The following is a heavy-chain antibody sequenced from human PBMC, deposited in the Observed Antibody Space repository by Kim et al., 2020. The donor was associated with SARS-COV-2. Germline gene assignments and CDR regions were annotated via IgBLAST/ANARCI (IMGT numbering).Heavy chain of an antibody. CDR1: GFTFSSYS. J-gene: IGHJ6*02. D-gene: IGHD2-8*01. Sequence: GGSLRLSCAASGFTFSSYSMNWVRQAPGKGLEWVSSISSSSSYIYYADSVKGRFTISRDNAKNSLYLQMNSLRAEDTAVYYCARGGYCTNGVCSYLYGMDVWGQGTTVTVSS. CDR3: ARGGYCTNGVCSYLYGMDV. V-gene: IGHV3-21*01. CDR2: ISSSSSYI.